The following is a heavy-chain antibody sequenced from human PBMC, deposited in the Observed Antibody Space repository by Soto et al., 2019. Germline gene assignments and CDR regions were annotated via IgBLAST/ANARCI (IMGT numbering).Heavy chain of an antibody. CDR1: GFTFSSYA. CDR3: AKGDSGSPNYGMDV. D-gene: IGHD6-6*01. Sequence: EVQLLESGGGLVQPGGSLRLSCAASGFTFSSYAMSWVRQAPGKGLEWVSAISGSGGSTYYADSVKGRFTISRDNSKNSLYLQMNSLRAEDTALYYCAKGDSGSPNYGMDVWGQGTAVTVSS. CDR2: ISGSGGST. J-gene: IGHJ6*02. V-gene: IGHV3-23*01.